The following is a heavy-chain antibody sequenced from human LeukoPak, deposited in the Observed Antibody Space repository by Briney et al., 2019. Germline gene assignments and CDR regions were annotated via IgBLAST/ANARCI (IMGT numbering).Heavy chain of an antibody. D-gene: IGHD6-13*01. Sequence: SETLSLTCTVSDGSIRSCYWSWIRHPPGKGLEWIGYIYYSGNTYYNPSLKSRVTISLDTSKSQFSLRLKSVTAADTAVYYCARQIIRGQYLVHFDYWSQGTLVTVSS. CDR3: ARQIIRGQYLVHFDY. J-gene: IGHJ4*02. CDR2: IYYSGNT. CDR1: DGSIRSCY. V-gene: IGHV4-59*08.